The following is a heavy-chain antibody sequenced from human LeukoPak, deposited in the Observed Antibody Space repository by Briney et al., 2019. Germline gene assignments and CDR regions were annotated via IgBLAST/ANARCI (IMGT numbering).Heavy chain of an antibody. CDR1: VYTFTSYD. D-gene: IGHD4-23*01. CDR2: MNPNSGNT. Sequence: GASVTVSSTASVYTFTSYDINWVRQATGQGLEWMGWMNPNSGNTGFAQKFQGRVTITRNTSISTAYMELSSLRSEDTAVYYCARVLYGGTSPLNYWGQGTLVTVSS. J-gene: IGHJ4*02. V-gene: IGHV1-8*03. CDR3: ARVLYGGTSPLNY.